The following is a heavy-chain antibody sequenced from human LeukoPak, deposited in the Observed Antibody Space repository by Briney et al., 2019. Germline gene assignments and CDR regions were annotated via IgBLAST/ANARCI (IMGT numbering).Heavy chain of an antibody. D-gene: IGHD3-3*01. V-gene: IGHV3-66*01. Sequence: GGSLRLSCAASGFTVSSNYMSWVRQAPGKGLEWVSVIYSGGGTYYADSVKGRFTISRDNSKNTLYLQMNSLRAEDSAVYYCARSGVTTFAGGPSHIWGQGTMVTVSS. CDR2: IYSGGGT. CDR3: ARSGVTTFAGGPSHI. CDR1: GFTVSSNY. J-gene: IGHJ3*02.